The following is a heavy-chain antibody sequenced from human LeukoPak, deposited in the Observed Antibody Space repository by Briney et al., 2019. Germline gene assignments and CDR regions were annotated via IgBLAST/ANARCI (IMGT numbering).Heavy chain of an antibody. D-gene: IGHD1-26*01. V-gene: IGHV1-2*02. CDR1: GYTFTDYY. CDR3: ARQVGATTGYGY. J-gene: IGHJ4*02. Sequence: ASVKVSCKASGYTFTDYYMHWVRQAPGQGLGWMGWINPNSGGTNSAQKFQGRVTMTRDTSVSILYMELSSLRSDDTAVYYCARQVGATTGYGYWGQGTLVTVSS. CDR2: INPNSGGT.